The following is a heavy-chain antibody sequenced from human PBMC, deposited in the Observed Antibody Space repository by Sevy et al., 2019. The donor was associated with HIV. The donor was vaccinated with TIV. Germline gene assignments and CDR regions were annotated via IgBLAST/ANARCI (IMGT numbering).Heavy chain of an antibody. V-gene: IGHV3-48*02. D-gene: IGHD3-22*01. Sequence: GGSLRLSCAASGFTFSSYSMNWVRQAPGKGLEWVSYISSSSSTIYYANSVKGRFTISRDNAKNSLYLEMNSLRDEDTAVYYCAGAYYDDSSGVDAFDIWGQGTIVTVSS. CDR2: ISSSSSTI. J-gene: IGHJ3*02. CDR1: GFTFSSYS. CDR3: AGAYYDDSSGVDAFDI.